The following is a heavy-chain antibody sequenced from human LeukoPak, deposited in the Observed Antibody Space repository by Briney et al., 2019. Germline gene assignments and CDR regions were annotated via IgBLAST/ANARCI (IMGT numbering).Heavy chain of an antibody. CDR1: GFTFSSYE. CDR2: ISSSGTTI. V-gene: IGHV3-48*03. J-gene: IGHJ4*02. CDR3: ARVRYQTADY. Sequence: PGGSLRLACAASGFTFSSYEMNWVRQAPGKGLEWVSYISSSGTTIHYADSVKGRFTISRDNAENSAYLQMNSLRVEDTAVYYCARVRYQTADYWGRGTLVTVSS. D-gene: IGHD3-16*02.